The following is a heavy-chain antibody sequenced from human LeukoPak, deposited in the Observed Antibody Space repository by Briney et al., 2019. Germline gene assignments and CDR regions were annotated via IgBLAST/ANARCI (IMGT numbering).Heavy chain of an antibody. J-gene: IGHJ6*02. Sequence: TSSETLSLTCTVSGGSISSGGYSWSWIRQPPGKGLEWIGYIYYSGTANYSPSLTSRVTISEDTSKNQFSLKLSSVTAADTAVYYCARGRDCSTTSCFSGYFYFGMDVWGQGTTVTVSS. D-gene: IGHD2-2*01. CDR1: GGSISSGGYS. V-gene: IGHV4-61*08. CDR2: IYYSGTA. CDR3: ARGRDCSTTSCFSGYFYFGMDV.